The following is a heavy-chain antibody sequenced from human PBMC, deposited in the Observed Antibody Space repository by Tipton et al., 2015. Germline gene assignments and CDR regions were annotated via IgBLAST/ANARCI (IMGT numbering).Heavy chain of an antibody. D-gene: IGHD3-9*01. CDR1: AYSISSDYY. V-gene: IGHV4-38-2*01. J-gene: IGHJ4*02. CDR2: ISHSGNT. CDR3: ACQDYDSLTRDYQTVDY. Sequence: GLVKPSETLSLTCAVSAYSISSDYYWGWIRQPPGKGLEWIGSISHSGNTYYNPSLKSQVTMSRDTSKNQFSLKLTSVTAADTAVYYCACQDYDSLTRDYQTVDYWGQGTLVTVAS.